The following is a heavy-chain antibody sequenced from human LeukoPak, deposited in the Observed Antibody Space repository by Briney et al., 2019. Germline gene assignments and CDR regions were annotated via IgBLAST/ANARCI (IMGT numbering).Heavy chain of an antibody. CDR2: INHSGST. V-gene: IGHV4-34*01. Sequence: SETLSLTCAVYGGSFSGYYWSWIRQPPGKGLEWIGEINHSGSTNYNPSLKSRVTISVDTSKNQFSLKLSSVTAADTAVYYCARVNSEYYYYYYYMDVWGKGTTVTVSS. D-gene: IGHD2/OR15-2a*01. J-gene: IGHJ6*03. CDR3: ARVNSEYYYYYYYMDV. CDR1: GGSFSGYY.